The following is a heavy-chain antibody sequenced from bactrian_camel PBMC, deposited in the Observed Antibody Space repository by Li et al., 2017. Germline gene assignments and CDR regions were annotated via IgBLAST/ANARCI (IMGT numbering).Heavy chain of an antibody. Sequence: HVQLVESGGGSVQAGGSLRLSCATSGFPFGTYCMAWYRQVAGKEREGISSIGNSDAPYYADSVKGRFVISRDNSRSTLYLQMNNLKPEDTAVYYCAAEPRTVCYTSPYWQRQGQGTQVTVS. J-gene: IGHJ4*01. CDR2: IGNSDAP. D-gene: IGHD4*01. CDR1: GFPFGTYC. V-gene: IGHV3S55*01.